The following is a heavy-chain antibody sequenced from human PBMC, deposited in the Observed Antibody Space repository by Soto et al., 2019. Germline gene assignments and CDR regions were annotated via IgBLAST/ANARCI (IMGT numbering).Heavy chain of an antibody. J-gene: IGHJ4*02. CDR1: GFTFTDYW. V-gene: IGHV3-74*01. Sequence: LRLSCAASGFTFTDYWTHWVRQAPGKGLVWVSRINSGGSRTSYADSVTGRFTISRDNAKNTLYLQMNSLRVEDTALYYCARETYRGFYFDYWGQETLVTVSS. D-gene: IGHD4-4*01. CDR3: ARETYRGFYFDY. CDR2: INSGGSRT.